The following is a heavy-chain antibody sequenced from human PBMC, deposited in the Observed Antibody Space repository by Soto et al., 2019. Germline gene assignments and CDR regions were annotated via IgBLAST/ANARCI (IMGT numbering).Heavy chain of an antibody. CDR2: IIPILGIA. D-gene: IGHD1-26*01. J-gene: IGHJ4*02. Sequence: QVQLVQSGAEVKKPGSSVKVSCKASGGTFSNYIISWVRQAPGQGLEWMGRIIPILGIANYAQKFQGRVTLTSDKSTSTAYLELSSLRSEDTAVYYCARFPQTSIVGAAYFDYWGQGTLVTVSS. CDR1: GGTFSNYI. CDR3: ARFPQTSIVGAAYFDY. V-gene: IGHV1-69*02.